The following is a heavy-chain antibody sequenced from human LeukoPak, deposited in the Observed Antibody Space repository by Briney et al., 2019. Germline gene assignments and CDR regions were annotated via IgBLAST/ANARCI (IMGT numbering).Heavy chain of an antibody. J-gene: IGHJ5*02. CDR3: ARSSGYSSSGGLNWFDT. CDR2: ISHSGSA. D-gene: IGHD6-13*01. Sequence: SETLSLTCAVYGGSFSGYYWSWIRQPPGKGLEWIGEISHSGSANYSPSLKSRVTISPDASKNQFSLKLSSVTAADTAVYYCARSSGYSSSGGLNWFDTWGQGTLVTVSS. V-gene: IGHV4-34*01. CDR1: GGSFSGYY.